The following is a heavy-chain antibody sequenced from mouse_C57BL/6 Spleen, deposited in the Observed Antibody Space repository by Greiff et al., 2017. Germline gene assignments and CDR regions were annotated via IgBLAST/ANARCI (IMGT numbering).Heavy chain of an antibody. CDR3: ARVIGTSYFDY. V-gene: IGHV1-85*01. D-gene: IGHD2-14*01. CDR2: IYPRDGST. Sequence: VQLQQSGPELVKPGASVKLSCKASGYTFTSYDINWVKQRPGPGLEWIGWIYPRDGSTKYNEKFKGKSTLTVDTSSSTAYMELHILTSEYSAVYFCARVIGTSYFDYWGQGTTLTVSA. J-gene: IGHJ2*01. CDR1: GYTFTSYD.